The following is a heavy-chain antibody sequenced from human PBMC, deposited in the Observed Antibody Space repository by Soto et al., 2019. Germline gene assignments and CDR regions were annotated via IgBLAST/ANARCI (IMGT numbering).Heavy chain of an antibody. J-gene: IGHJ4*02. Sequence: GGSLRLSCAASGFTFSSYWMSWVRQAPGKGLEWVANIKQDGSEKYYVDSVKGRFTISRDNAKNSLYLQMNSLRAEDTAVYYCARDSWYQLLSVYFDYWGQGTLVTVSS. D-gene: IGHD2-2*01. CDR3: ARDSWYQLLSVYFDY. CDR2: IKQDGSEK. V-gene: IGHV3-7*01. CDR1: GFTFSSYW.